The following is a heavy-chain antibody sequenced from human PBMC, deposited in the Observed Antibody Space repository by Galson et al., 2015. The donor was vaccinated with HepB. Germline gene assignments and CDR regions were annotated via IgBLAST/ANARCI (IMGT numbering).Heavy chain of an antibody. J-gene: IGHJ4*02. D-gene: IGHD6-6*01. CDR3: AKGGHFSSYDY. CDR1: GLTFSNYA. CDR2: VSGRGDAT. Sequence: SLRLSCAASGLTFSNYAMTWVRQAPGKGLEWVSTVSGRGDATFYADSVKGRCTISRDNSKNMVYLQMTSLKGEDTAIYYCAKGGHFSSYDYWGQGTLVTVSS. V-gene: IGHV3-23*01.